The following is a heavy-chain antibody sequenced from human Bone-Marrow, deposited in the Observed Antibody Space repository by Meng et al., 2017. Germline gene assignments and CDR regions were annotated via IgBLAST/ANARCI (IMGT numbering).Heavy chain of an antibody. D-gene: IGHD4-17*01. V-gene: IGHV3-66*02. CDR3: ARDRCFGCPTVTTKSSQDYYYGMDV. CDR1: GFTVSHNY. J-gene: IGHJ6*02. Sequence: GESLKISCAASGFTVSHNYMSWVRQAPGKGLEWVSVIYSGGNTYYADSVKGRFTISRDNSKNTVFLQINSLRAGDTAVYYCARDRCFGCPTVTTKSSQDYYYGMDVWGQGTTVTVSS. CDR2: IYSGGNT.